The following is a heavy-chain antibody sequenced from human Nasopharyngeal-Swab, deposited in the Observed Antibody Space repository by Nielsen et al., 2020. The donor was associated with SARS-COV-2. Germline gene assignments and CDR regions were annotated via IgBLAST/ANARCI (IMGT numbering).Heavy chain of an antibody. J-gene: IGHJ4*01. CDR3: ARRVGYCSGGSCYFDY. Sequence: GEALKISWKGSGYSFTSDWIGGVREMTGKGLEWMGIIYPGDSDTRYSPSFQGQVTISADKYISTAYLQWSSLKASDTAMYYCARRVGYCSGGSCYFDYCGHGTLVTVSS. CDR2: IYPGDSDT. V-gene: IGHV5-51*01. CDR1: GYSFTSDW. D-gene: IGHD2-15*01.